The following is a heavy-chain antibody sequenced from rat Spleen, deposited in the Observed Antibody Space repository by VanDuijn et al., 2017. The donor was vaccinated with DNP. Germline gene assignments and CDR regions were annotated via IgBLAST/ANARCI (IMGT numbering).Heavy chain of an antibody. J-gene: IGHJ3*01. CDR3: TTGYYDGTYRFAY. D-gene: IGHD1-12*02. CDR1: GFTFNNYW. V-gene: IGHV5-31*01. CDR2: ISNTGDNT. Sequence: EVQLVESGGGLVQPGRSLKLSCVASGFTFNNYWMNWVRQAPGKGLEWVASISNTGDNTYYSDSVKGRFSLSRDNAKSSLYLQMDSLRSEDTATYYCTTGYYDGTYRFAYWGQGTLVTVSS.